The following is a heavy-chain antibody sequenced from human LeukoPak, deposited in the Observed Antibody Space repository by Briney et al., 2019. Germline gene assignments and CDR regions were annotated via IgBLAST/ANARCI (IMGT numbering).Heavy chain of an antibody. D-gene: IGHD6-19*01. Sequence: GGSLRLSCAASGFTFSSYAMSWVRQAPGKGLEWVSGISGSGGSTYYADSVKGRFTISRDNSKNTLYLQMNSLRAEDTAVYYCAKHSSGWSYFDYWGQGTLVTVSS. CDR1: GFTFSSYA. CDR2: ISGSGGST. V-gene: IGHV3-23*01. CDR3: AKHSSGWSYFDY. J-gene: IGHJ4*02.